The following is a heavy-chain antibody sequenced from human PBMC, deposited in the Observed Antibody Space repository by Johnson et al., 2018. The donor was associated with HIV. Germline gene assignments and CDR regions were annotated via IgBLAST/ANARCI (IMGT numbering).Heavy chain of an antibody. CDR3: AKGGAVAGTRDAFDI. D-gene: IGHD6-19*01. Sequence: QVLLVESGGGVVQPGRSLRLSCAASGFTFSSYAMHWVRQAPGKGLEWVAVISYDGSNKYYADSVKGRFTISRDNSKNTLYLQMNSLRAEDTAVYYCAKGGAVAGTRDAFDIWGQGTMVTVSS. CDR2: ISYDGSNK. J-gene: IGHJ3*02. V-gene: IGHV3-30-3*01. CDR1: GFTFSSYA.